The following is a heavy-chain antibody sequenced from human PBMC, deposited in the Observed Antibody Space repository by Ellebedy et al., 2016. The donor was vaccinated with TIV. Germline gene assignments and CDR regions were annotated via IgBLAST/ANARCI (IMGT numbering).Heavy chain of an antibody. CDR1: GGSISSSSYY. Sequence: SETLSLTXTVSGGSISSSSYYWGWIRQPPGKGLEWIGSIYYSGSTQSNPSLRSRVTVSVDRSKNQFSLMLNSVTAADTAVYYCARGRDLSFDAWGQGTLVTVSS. CDR2: IYYSGST. V-gene: IGHV4-39*07. J-gene: IGHJ5*02. D-gene: IGHD5/OR15-5a*01. CDR3: ARGRDLSFDA.